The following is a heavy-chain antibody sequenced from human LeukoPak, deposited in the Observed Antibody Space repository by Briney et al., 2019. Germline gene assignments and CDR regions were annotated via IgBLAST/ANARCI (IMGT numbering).Heavy chain of an antibody. D-gene: IGHD6-6*01. CDR1: GGSISSSNYY. CDR3: ARDYQLVNCFDY. Sequence: PSETLSLTCIVSGGSISSSNYYWGWIRQSPGKGLEWIGSIYSSGSTYYNSSLKSRVTISVDTSKNQFSLKLSSVTAADTAVYYCARDYQLVNCFDYWGQGTLVTVSS. V-gene: IGHV4-39*07. J-gene: IGHJ4*02. CDR2: IYSSGST.